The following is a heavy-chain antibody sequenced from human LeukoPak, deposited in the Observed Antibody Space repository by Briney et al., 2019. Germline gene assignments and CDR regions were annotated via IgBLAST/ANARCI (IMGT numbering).Heavy chain of an antibody. Sequence: GRSLRLSCAASGFTFDDYAMHWVRQAPGKGLEWVSGISWNSGSIGYADSVKGRFTISRDNAKNSLYLQMNSLRAEDTALYYCAKGSSVSNPNFDYWGQGTLVTVSP. CDR3: AKGSSVSNPNFDY. D-gene: IGHD1-14*01. J-gene: IGHJ4*02. CDR2: ISWNSGSI. CDR1: GFTFDDYA. V-gene: IGHV3-9*01.